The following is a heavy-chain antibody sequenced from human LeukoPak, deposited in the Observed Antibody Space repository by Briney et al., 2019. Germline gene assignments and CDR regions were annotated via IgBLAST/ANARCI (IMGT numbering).Heavy chain of an antibody. CDR3: ARFRAVPAAIFDY. Sequence: ASVKVSCKASGYTFTSYAMHWVRQAPGQRLEWMGWINAGNGNTKYSQKFQGRVTITRDTSASTAYMELSSLRSGDTAVYYCARFRAVPAAIFDYWGQGTLVTVSS. CDR1: GYTFTSYA. J-gene: IGHJ4*02. D-gene: IGHD2-2*01. CDR2: INAGNGNT. V-gene: IGHV1-3*01.